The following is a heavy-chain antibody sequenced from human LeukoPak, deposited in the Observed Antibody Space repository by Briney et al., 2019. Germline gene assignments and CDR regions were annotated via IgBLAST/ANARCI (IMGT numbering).Heavy chain of an antibody. CDR1: GGSISSGGYY. CDR2: IYYSGST. V-gene: IGHV4-31*03. CDR3: ARGAVAGTIDY. D-gene: IGHD6-19*01. Sequence: SQTLSLNCTVSGGSISSGGYYWRSIRQHPGKGLEWIGYIYYSGSTYYNPSLKSRVTISVDTSKNQFSLKLSSVTAADTAVYYCARGAVAGTIDYWGQGTLVTVSS. J-gene: IGHJ4*02.